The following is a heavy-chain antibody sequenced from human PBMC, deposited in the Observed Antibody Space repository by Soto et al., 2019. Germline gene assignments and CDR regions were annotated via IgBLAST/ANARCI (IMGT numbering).Heavy chain of an antibody. CDR1: GYTFTSYD. D-gene: IGHD6-13*01. J-gene: IGHJ6*02. CDR2: MNPNSGNT. CDR3: ARCCRGSWYFSWYYYYGMDG. Sequence: QVQLVQSGAEVKKPGASVKVSCKASGYTFTSYDINWVRQATGQGLEWMGWMNPNSGNTGYAQKFQGRVTMTRNTSISTAYMELSSLRSEDTAVYYCARCCRGSWYFSWYYYYGMDGWGQGTTVTVSS. V-gene: IGHV1-8*01.